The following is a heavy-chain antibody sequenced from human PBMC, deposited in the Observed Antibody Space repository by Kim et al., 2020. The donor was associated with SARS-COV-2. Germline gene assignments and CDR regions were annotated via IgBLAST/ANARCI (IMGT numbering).Heavy chain of an antibody. Sequence: GGSLRLSCAASGFTFSSYGMHWVRQAPGKGLEWVAVILYDGSNKYYADSVKGRFTISRDNSKNTLYLQMNSLRAEDTAVYYCAKGDGGLTLERLWLDYFGSWGQGTLGSVSS. D-gene: IGHD6-19*01. CDR3: AKGDGGLTLERLWLDYFGS. CDR1: GFTFSSYG. V-gene: IGHV3-30*18. CDR2: ILYDGSNK. J-gene: IGHJ4*02.